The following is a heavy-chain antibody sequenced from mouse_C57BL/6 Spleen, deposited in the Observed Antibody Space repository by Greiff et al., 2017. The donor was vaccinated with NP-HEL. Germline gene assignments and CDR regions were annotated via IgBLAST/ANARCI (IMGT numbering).Heavy chain of an antibody. Sequence: VQLQQSGPELVKPGASVKLSCKASGYTFTSYDINWVKQRPGQGLEWIGWIYPRDGSTKYNEKFKGKATLPVDTSSSTAYMELHSLTSEDSAVYFSARDVNYGYFDYWGQGTTLTVSS. CDR2: IYPRDGST. J-gene: IGHJ2*01. CDR3: ARDVNYGYFDY. D-gene: IGHD2-1*01. V-gene: IGHV1-85*01. CDR1: GYTFTSYD.